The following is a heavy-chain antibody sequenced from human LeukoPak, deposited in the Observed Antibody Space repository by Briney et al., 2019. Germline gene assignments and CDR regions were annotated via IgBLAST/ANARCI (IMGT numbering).Heavy chain of an antibody. Sequence: ETLSLTCTVSGVSITSYYWSWVRQPPGKGLEYIGYTYYSGTTNYNPSLKSRVTISVDTSKNQFSLRLSPVTAADTAVYYCAREYSTHFDYWGQGTLVTVSS. CDR3: AREYSTHFDY. V-gene: IGHV4-59*01. J-gene: IGHJ4*02. CDR1: GVSITSYY. CDR2: TYYSGTT. D-gene: IGHD4-11*01.